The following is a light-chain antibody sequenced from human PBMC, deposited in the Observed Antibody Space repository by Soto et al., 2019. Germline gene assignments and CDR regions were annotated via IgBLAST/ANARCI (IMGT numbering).Light chain of an antibody. V-gene: IGKV3-11*01. CDR2: DAS. CDR3: QQSGNWQLT. CDR1: QSVSSY. J-gene: IGKJ4*01. Sequence: EIVFTHSPSTLSLSPWERATLSCMASQSVSSYLAWYQQNPGQAPMPLIYDASNRPTAIPARFSGSASGTDFPLPISSLEPEDFAVYHCQQSGNWQLTFGGGNKLDIK.